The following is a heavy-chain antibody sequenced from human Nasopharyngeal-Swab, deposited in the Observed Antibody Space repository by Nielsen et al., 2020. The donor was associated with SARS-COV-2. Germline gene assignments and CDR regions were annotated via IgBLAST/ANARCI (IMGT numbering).Heavy chain of an antibody. CDR1: GFTFSSYA. D-gene: IGHD6-6*01. V-gene: IGHV3-23*03. J-gene: IGHJ6*02. CDR2: IYSGDSST. CDR3: AKEEGPGYSSSYKNYYYYYGMDV. Sequence: GGSLRLSCAASGFTFSSYAMSWVRQAPGKGLEWVSVIYSGDSSTYYADSVKGRFTISRDNSKNTLYLQMNSLRAEDTAVYYCAKEEGPGYSSSYKNYYYYYGMDVWGQGTTVTVSS.